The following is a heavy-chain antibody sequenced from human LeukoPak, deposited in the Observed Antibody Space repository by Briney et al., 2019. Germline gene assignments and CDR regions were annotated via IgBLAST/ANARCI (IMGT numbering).Heavy chain of an antibody. J-gene: IGHJ2*01. Sequence: SETLSLTCAVYGVSFSGYYWSWIRQPPGKGLEWIGEINHSGTTNYNPSLKSRVTISVDTSKNQFSLKQSSVTAADTAVYYCARGPFRSGGYSFSFFDLWGRGILVTVSS. D-gene: IGHD3-22*01. CDR3: ARGPFRSGGYSFSFFDL. CDR1: GVSFSGYY. V-gene: IGHV4-34*01. CDR2: INHSGTT.